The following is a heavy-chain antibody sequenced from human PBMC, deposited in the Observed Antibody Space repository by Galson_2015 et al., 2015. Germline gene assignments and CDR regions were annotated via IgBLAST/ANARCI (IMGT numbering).Heavy chain of an antibody. Sequence: STYYNPSLKSRVTISVDTSKNQFSLKLSSVTAADTAVYYCARHRPYYDSSGSWFDPWGQGTLVTVSS. CDR2: ST. V-gene: IGHV4-39*01. J-gene: IGHJ5*02. D-gene: IGHD3-22*01. CDR3: ARHRPYYDSSGSWFDP.